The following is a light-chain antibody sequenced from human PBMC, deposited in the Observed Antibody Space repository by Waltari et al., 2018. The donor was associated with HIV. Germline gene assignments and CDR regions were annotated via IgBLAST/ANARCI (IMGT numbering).Light chain of an antibody. CDR1: SSNLGTPNE. CDR3: QSYDTTLSAVM. J-gene: IGLJ3*02. V-gene: IGLV1-40*01. Sequence: QSVLTQPPSVSGAPGQMVTISCTGTSSNLGTPNEVHWYQQLPGTAPKLLLYGNNNRPSGVPARFTASKSGTSASLAITGLQPEDEAFYYCQSYDTTLSAVMFGGGTRLIVL. CDR2: GNN.